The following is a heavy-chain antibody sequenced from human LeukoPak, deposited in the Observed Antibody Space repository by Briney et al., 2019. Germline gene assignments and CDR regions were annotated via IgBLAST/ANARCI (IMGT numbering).Heavy chain of an antibody. D-gene: IGHD2-2*01. J-gene: IGHJ4*02. CDR3: AKEGIVVGPAAIGPFDY. CDR1: GFTFSSYG. Sequence: GGSLRLSCAASGFTFSSYGMHWVRQAPGKGLEWVAVISYDGSNKYYADSVKGRFTISRDNSKNTLYLQMNSLRAEDTAFYYCAKEGIVVGPAAIGPFDYWGQGTLVTVSS. CDR2: ISYDGSNK. V-gene: IGHV3-30*18.